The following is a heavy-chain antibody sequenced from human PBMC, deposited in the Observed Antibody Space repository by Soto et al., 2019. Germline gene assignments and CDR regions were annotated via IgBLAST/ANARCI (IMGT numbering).Heavy chain of an antibody. CDR1: GFSLSTSGMC. CDR3: ARMRRSTVTTVSYFNY. Sequence: SGPTLVNPTQTLTLTCTFSGFSLSTSGMCMSWVRQPPGKALEWLARLHCVDDKYYTTTLTTRLTISKATSKNQVGLTMTSMDPVETATYYCARMRRSTVTTVSYFNYGGKGT. CDR2: LHCVDDK. V-gene: IGHV2-70*11. J-gene: IGHJ4*02. D-gene: IGHD4-4*01.